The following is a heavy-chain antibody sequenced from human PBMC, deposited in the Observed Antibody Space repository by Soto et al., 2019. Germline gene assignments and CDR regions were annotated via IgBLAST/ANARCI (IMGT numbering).Heavy chain of an antibody. CDR3: AKTPPAGSGSYYYRSVDYYYYYMDV. CDR2: ISYDGSNK. CDR1: GFTFSSYG. J-gene: IGHJ6*03. D-gene: IGHD3-10*01. Sequence: QVQLVESGGGVVQPGRSLRLSCAASGFTFSSYGMHWVRQAPGKGLEWVAVISYDGSNKYYADSVKGRFTISRDNSKNKLYLQMNSLRAEDTAVYYCAKTPPAGSGSYYYRSVDYYYYYMDVWGKGTTVTVSS. V-gene: IGHV3-30*18.